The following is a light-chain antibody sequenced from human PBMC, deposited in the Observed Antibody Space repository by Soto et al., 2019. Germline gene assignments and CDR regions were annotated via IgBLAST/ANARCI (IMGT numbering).Light chain of an antibody. CDR1: QSLLHKNGNNY. V-gene: IGKV2-28*01. Sequence: DIVMTQSPLSLPVTPGEAASISCRSSQSLLHKNGNNYFNWYLQKPGQSPQVLIYMGFKRASGVPDRFSGSGSGTYFTLKISRVEAEDAGVYYCMQALQTPRTFGQGTKVEIK. CDR2: MGF. J-gene: IGKJ1*01. CDR3: MQALQTPRT.